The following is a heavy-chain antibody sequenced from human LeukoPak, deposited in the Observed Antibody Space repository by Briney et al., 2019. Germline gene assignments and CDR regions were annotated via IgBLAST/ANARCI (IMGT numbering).Heavy chain of an antibody. CDR2: IIHSGST. D-gene: IGHD3-3*01. V-gene: IGHV4-34*01. J-gene: IGHJ4*02. Sequence: PSETLSLTCAVSGGSLSNNYWSWIRQPPGKGLDWIGEIIHSGSTNYNPSLKSRVTISVDTSMNQVSLKLHSVTAADTAVYYCARGRYDFWSGYYGFWGQGTLFTVSS. CDR3: ARGRYDFWSGYYGF. CDR1: GGSLSNNY.